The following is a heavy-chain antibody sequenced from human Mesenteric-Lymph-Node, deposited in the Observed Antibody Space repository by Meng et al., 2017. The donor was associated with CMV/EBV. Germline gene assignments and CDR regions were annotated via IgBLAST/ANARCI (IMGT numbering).Heavy chain of an antibody. V-gene: IGHV5-10-1*01. CDR3: ALSPNY. D-gene: IGHD3-16*02. CDR2: IDPTDSYT. CDR1: GFSFTSYW. Sequence: SLSISCKCSGFSFTSYWISWVRQLPGKGLEWMGRIDPTDSYTNYNPSFQGHVTISADKSISTAYLQWNSLKASDTAIYYCALSPNYWGQGTLVTVSS. J-gene: IGHJ4*02.